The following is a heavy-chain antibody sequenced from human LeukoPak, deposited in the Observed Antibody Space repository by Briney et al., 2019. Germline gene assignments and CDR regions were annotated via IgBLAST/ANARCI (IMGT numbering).Heavy chain of an antibody. Sequence: SETLSLTCTVSGGSISSGDYYWSWIRQPPGKGLEWIGYIYYSGSTYYNPSLKSRVTISVDTSKNQFSLKLSSVTAADTAVYYCASLGFPGYYYYYMDVWGKGTTVTVSS. CDR2: IYYSGST. V-gene: IGHV4-30-4*08. CDR1: GGSISSGDYY. CDR3: ASLGFPGYYYYYMDV. J-gene: IGHJ6*03.